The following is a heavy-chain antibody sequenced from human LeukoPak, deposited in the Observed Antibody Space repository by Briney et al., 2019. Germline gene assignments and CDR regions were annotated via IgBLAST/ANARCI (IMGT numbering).Heavy chain of an antibody. CDR2: INHSGST. Sequence: PETLPLTCSVSGGSISSYSWNWIRQPPGKGLEWIGAINHSGSTNYNPSLKSRVTISVDTSKNQFSLKLTSVTAADTAVYYCARSGGEDCRTTICYAFDIWGQGTMVTVSS. D-gene: IGHD2-2*01. CDR3: ARSGGEDCRTTICYAFDI. CDR1: GGSISSYS. V-gene: IGHV4-34*01. J-gene: IGHJ3*02.